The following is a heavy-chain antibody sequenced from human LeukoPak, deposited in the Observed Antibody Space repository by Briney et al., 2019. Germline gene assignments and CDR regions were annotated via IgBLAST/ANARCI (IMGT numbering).Heavy chain of an antibody. CDR3: ARDRGLVVAATWWFDP. J-gene: IGHJ5*02. Sequence: GASVKVSCKASGYTSTGYYMHWVRQAPGQGLEWMGWINPNSGGTNYAQKFQGRVTMTRDTSISTAYMELSRLRSDDTAVYYCARDRGLVVAATWWFDPWGQGTLVTVSS. CDR1: GYTSTGYY. D-gene: IGHD2-15*01. CDR2: INPNSGGT. V-gene: IGHV1-2*02.